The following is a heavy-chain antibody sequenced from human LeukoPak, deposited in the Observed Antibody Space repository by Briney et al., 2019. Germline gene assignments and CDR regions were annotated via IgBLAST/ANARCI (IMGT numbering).Heavy chain of an antibody. J-gene: IGHJ5*02. CDR3: ARAYYGSGSYYNYDWFDP. D-gene: IGHD3-10*01. CDR2: INPNSGGT. Sequence: ASVKVSCKASGYTFTGYYMHWVRQAPGQGPEWMGWINPNSGGTNYAQKFQGRVTMTRDTSISTAYMELSRLRSDDTAVYYCARAYYGSGSYYNYDWFDPWGQGTLVTVSS. CDR1: GYTFTGYY. V-gene: IGHV1-2*02.